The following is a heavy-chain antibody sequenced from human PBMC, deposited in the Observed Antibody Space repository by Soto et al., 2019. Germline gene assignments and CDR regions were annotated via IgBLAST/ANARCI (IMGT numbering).Heavy chain of an antibody. CDR3: ARGSQYSSTKRYYFDY. CDR2: INHSGST. D-gene: IGHD6-13*01. CDR1: GGSFSGYY. V-gene: IGHV4-34*01. J-gene: IGHJ4*02. Sequence: SETLSLTCAVYGGSFSGYYWSWIRQPPGKGLEWIGEINHSGSTNYNPSLKSRVTISVDTSKNQFSLKLSSVTAADTAVYYCARGSQYSSTKRYYFDYWGQGTLVTVSS.